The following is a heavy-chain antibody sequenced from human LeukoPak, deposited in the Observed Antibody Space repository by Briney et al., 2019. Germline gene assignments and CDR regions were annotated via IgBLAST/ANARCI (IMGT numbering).Heavy chain of an antibody. D-gene: IGHD2-8*02. V-gene: IGHV3-21*01. CDR1: GFTFSNYN. CDR3: ARDSPYGTAGY. CDR2: ISSSSSYI. Sequence: PGGSLRLSCAASGFTFSNYNMNWVRQAPGKGLEWVSSISSSSSYIYCADSVKGRFTISRDNTKNSLYQQMNSLRAEDTAVYYCARDSPYGTAGYWGQGTLVTVSS. J-gene: IGHJ4*02.